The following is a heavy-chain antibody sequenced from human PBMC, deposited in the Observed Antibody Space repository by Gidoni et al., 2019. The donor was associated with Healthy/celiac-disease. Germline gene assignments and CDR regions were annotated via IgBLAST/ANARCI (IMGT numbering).Heavy chain of an antibody. V-gene: IGHV4-30-4*01. CDR3: ASSQSITMSPYYFDY. Sequence: QVQLQESGPGLVKPSQTLSLPCTVSGGSISSGDYYWSWIRQPPGKGLEWIGYIYYSGSTYYNPSLKSRVTISVDTSKNQFSLKLSSVTAADTAVYYCASSQSITMSPYYFDYWGQGTLVTVSS. J-gene: IGHJ4*02. CDR2: IYYSGST. D-gene: IGHD3-22*01. CDR1: GGSISSGDYY.